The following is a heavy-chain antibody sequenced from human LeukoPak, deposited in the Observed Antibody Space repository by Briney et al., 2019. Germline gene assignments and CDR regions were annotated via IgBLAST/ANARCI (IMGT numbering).Heavy chain of an antibody. CDR2: ITGYNGKT. J-gene: IGHJ4*02. CDR1: GYSFTTYG. D-gene: IGHD6-19*01. CDR3: ARGLYSSGWYDILAEIDY. Sequence: GASVKVSCKASGYSFTTYGINWVRQAPGQGLEWMGWITGYNGKTQYAHNFEGRVTMTTDTSTSTAYMELRSLRSDDTAVYYCARGLYSSGWYDILAEIDYWGQGTLVTVSS. V-gene: IGHV1-18*01.